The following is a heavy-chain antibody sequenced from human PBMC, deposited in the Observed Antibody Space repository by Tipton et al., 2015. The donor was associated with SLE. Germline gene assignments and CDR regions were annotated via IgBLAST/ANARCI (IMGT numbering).Heavy chain of an antibody. D-gene: IGHD2-21*01. CDR3: AGHIVVVPEAFDI. V-gene: IGHV4-61*02. CDR2: IYTSGST. Sequence: TLSLTCTVSGGSISSGGYYWSWIRQPAGKGLEWIGRIYTSGSTNYNPSLKSRVTISVDTSKNQFSLKLSSVTAADTAVYYCAGHIVVVPEAFDIWGQGTMVTVSS. CDR1: GGSISSGGYY. J-gene: IGHJ3*02.